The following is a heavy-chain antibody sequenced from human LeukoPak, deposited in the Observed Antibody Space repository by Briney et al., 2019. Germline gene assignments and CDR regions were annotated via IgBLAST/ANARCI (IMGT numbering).Heavy chain of an antibody. V-gene: IGHV7-4-1*02. Sequence: ASVKVSCKDSVYTFTSYAMNWVRQAPGQGLEWMGWINTNTGNPTYAQGFTGRFVFSLDTSVSTAYLQISSLKAEDTAVYYRARHISSWEPYFDYWGHGTLVTVSS. D-gene: IGHD1-26*01. CDR1: VYTFTSYA. J-gene: IGHJ4*01. CDR2: INTNTGNP. CDR3: ARHISSWEPYFDY.